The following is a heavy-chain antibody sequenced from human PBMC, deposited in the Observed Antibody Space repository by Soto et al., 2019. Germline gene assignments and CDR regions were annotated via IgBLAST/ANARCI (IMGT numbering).Heavy chain of an antibody. V-gene: IGHV1-8*01. Sequence: ASVKVSCKASGYTFTSYDINWVRQATGQGLEWMGWMNPNSGNTGYAQKLQGRVTMTRNTSISTANMELSSLRSKDTAEYYCAREGLDSSGSYDAFDIWGQGTMVTVSS. CDR3: AREGLDSSGSYDAFDI. D-gene: IGHD3-22*01. CDR1: GYTFTSYD. J-gene: IGHJ3*02. CDR2: MNPNSGNT.